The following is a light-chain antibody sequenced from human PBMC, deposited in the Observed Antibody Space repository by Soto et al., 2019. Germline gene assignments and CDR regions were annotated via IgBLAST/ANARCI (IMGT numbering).Light chain of an antibody. Sequence: QSALTHPASVSWSPGHSITISCTGTSSDVGGYNYVSWYQQHPGKAPKLMIYEVNKRPSGVPDRFSGSKSGNTASLTVSGLQAEDEADYYCSSYAGSSNVFGTGTNVTVL. CDR1: SSDVGGYNY. V-gene: IGLV2-8*01. CDR2: EVN. J-gene: IGLJ1*01. CDR3: SSYAGSSNV.